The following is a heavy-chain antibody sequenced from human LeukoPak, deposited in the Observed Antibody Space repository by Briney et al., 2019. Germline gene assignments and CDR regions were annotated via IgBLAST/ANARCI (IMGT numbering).Heavy chain of an antibody. CDR3: ARDDGAALDI. CDR2: INPGGGST. V-gene: IGHV1-46*01. J-gene: IGHJ3*02. CDR1: GYTFTSYY. Sequence: PGGSLRLSCAASGYTFTSYYLHWVRQAPGQGLEWMGIINPGGGSTNYAQKFQGRVTMTRDTSTSTVYMELRSLRSEDTAVYYCARDDGAALDIWGQGTMVTVSS. D-gene: IGHD3-16*01.